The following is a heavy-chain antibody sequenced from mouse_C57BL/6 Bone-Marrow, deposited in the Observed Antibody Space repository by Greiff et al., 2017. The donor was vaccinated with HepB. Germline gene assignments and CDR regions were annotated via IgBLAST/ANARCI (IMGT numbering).Heavy chain of an antibody. CDR1: GYTFTSYW. V-gene: IGHV1-69*01. CDR2: IDPSDSYT. J-gene: IGHJ2*01. Sequence: VQLQQPGAELVKPGASVKMSCKASGYTFTSYWITWVKQRPGQGLEWIGEIDPSDSYTNYNQKFKGKSTLTVDKSSSTAYMQLSSLTSEDSAVYYCARWGNYFDYWGQGTTLTVSS. CDR3: ARWGNYFDY.